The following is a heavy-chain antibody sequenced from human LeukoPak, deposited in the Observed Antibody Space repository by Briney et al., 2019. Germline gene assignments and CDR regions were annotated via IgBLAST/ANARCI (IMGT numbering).Heavy chain of an antibody. CDR3: ARESSGGYYFDVFDI. CDR1: GFSFSSYE. J-gene: IGHJ3*02. D-gene: IGHD3-22*01. CDR2: ISSSGTTM. Sequence: GGSLRLSCAASGFSFSSYEIHWVRQAPGKGLEWVSYISSSGTTMYYADSVKGRFTISRDNAKNSLYLQMNSLRAEDTAFYYCARESSGGYYFDVFDIWGQGTMVTVSS. V-gene: IGHV3-48*03.